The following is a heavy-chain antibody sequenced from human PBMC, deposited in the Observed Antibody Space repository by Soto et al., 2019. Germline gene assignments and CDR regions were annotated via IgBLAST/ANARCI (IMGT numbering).Heavy chain of an antibody. Sequence: GGSLRLSCAASGFTFSSYGMHWVRQAPGKGLEWVAVISYDGSNKYYADSVKGRFTISRDNSKNTLYLQMNSLRAEDTAVYYCAKGSSGSYDANYFDYWGQGTLVTVSS. D-gene: IGHD3-10*01. CDR2: ISYDGSNK. CDR3: AKGSSGSYDANYFDY. V-gene: IGHV3-30*18. CDR1: GFTFSSYG. J-gene: IGHJ4*02.